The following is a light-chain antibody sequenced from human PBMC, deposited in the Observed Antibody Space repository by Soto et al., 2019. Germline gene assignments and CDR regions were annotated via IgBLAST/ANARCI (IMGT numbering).Light chain of an antibody. CDR3: QSYDNGLSHFVA. CDR1: SSDIGYYDY. V-gene: IGLV2-14*03. CDR2: ANN. J-gene: IGLJ2*01. Sequence: QSALTQPASVSGSPGQSITISCTGTSSDIGYYDYVSWYQHHSGKAPKLIIYANNKRPSGVPDRFSGSKSGTSASLAITGLQAGDEAHYYCQSYDNGLSHFVAFGGGTKLTVL.